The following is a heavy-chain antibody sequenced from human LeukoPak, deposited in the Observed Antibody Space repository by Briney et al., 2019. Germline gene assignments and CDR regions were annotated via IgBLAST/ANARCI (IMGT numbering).Heavy chain of an antibody. D-gene: IGHD4-17*01. CDR3: ARDKDDDYGDYGYNWFDP. CDR1: GGTFSSYA. J-gene: IGHJ5*02. Sequence: GASVKVSCKASGGTFSSYAISWVRQAPGQGLEWMGGIIPIFGTANYAQKFQGRVTITADESTSTAYMELSSLRSEDTAVYYCARDKDDDYGDYGYNWFDPWGQGTLVTVSS. CDR2: IIPIFGTA. V-gene: IGHV1-69*13.